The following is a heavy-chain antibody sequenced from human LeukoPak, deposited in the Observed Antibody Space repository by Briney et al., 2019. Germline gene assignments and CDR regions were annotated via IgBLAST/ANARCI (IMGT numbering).Heavy chain of an antibody. Sequence: KPGGSLRLSCAASGFTFRNAWMSWVRQAPGKGLEWVGRIKSKTDGGTTDYAAPVKGRFTISRDDSKNTLYLQMNSLKTEDTAVYYCTTSVTARGYDAFDIWGQGTMVTVSS. J-gene: IGHJ3*02. D-gene: IGHD2-21*02. CDR2: IKSKTDGGTT. CDR1: GFTFRNAW. V-gene: IGHV3-15*01. CDR3: TTSVTARGYDAFDI.